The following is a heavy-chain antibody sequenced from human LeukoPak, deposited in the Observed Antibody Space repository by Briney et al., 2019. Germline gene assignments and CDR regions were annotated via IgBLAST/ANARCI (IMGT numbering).Heavy chain of an antibody. CDR1: GFTFSSYA. J-gene: IGHJ6*02. V-gene: IGHV3-23*01. CDR3: AKGPDYGEDYYYYGMDV. D-gene: IGHD4-17*01. CDR2: ISGSGGST. Sequence: PGGSLGLSCAASGFTFSSYAMSWVRQAPGKGLEWVSAISGSGGSTYYADSVKGRFTISRDNSKNTLYLQMNSLRAEDTAVYYCAKGPDYGEDYYYYGMDVWGQGATVTVSS.